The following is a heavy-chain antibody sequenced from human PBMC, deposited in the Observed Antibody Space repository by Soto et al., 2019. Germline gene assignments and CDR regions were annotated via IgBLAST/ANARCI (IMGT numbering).Heavy chain of an antibody. CDR1: GGSINNNYYY. Sequence: SETLSLTCSVSGGSINNNYYYWDWVRQPPGKGLEWIGSVSFTGTTYYSPSLKSQVTTSIDTSRNQFSLKLYSVPAADTVVYYFARDVLRYFVGLAPPPGRDVWGQGTPVT. J-gene: IGHJ6*02. CDR3: ARDVLRYFVGLAPPPGRDV. V-gene: IGHV4-39*07. CDR2: VSFTGTT. D-gene: IGHD3-9*01.